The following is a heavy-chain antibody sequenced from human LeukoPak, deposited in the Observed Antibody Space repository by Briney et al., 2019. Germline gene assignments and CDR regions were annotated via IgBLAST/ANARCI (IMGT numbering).Heavy chain of an antibody. D-gene: IGHD3-10*01. CDR2: IYSGGST. Sequence: QSGGSLRLSCAASGFTFTNYWMTWVRQAPGKELERVSVIYSGGSTYYADSVKGRFTISRDNSKNTLYLQMNCLRAEDTAVYYCARTANEFGELINFAFDIWGQGTMVTVSS. CDR3: ARTANEFGELINFAFDI. CDR1: GFTFTNYW. J-gene: IGHJ3*02. V-gene: IGHV3-53*01.